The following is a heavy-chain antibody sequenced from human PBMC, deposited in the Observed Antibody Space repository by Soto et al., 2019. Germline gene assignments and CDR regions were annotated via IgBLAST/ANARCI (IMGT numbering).Heavy chain of an antibody. J-gene: IGHJ4*02. Sequence: GGSLRLSCAASGFTFSSYAMSWVRQAPGKGLDWVSVISGSGENTYYADSVKGRFTISRYNSKNTLYLQMNSLRAEDTAVYYCAKVIIAVAGYHRCFDYWGQGTLVTVSS. CDR1: GFTFSSYA. D-gene: IGHD6-19*01. CDR3: AKVIIAVAGYHRCFDY. V-gene: IGHV3-23*01. CDR2: ISGSGENT.